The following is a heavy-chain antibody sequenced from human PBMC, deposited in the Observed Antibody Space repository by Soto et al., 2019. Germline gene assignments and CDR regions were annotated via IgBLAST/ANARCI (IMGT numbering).Heavy chain of an antibody. CDR3: ARDVVEGYYYGSGSYYSPWFGP. D-gene: IGHD3-10*01. Sequence: ASVKVSCKASGYTFTGYYMHWVRQAPGQGLEWMGWINPNSGGTNYAQKFQGWVTMTRDTSISTAYMELSRLRSDDTAVYYCARDVVEGYYYGSGSYYSPWFGPWGQGTLVTVSS. V-gene: IGHV1-2*04. J-gene: IGHJ5*02. CDR1: GYTFTGYY. CDR2: INPNSGGT.